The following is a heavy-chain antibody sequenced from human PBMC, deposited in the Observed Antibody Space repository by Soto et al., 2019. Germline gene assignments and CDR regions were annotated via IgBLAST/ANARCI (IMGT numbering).Heavy chain of an antibody. CDR3: AKADGEQWLLPHLDK. CDR1: GFNFKKFA. D-gene: IGHD6-19*01. J-gene: IGHJ4*02. V-gene: IGHV3-23*01. CDR2: ISCCGGST. Sequence: EVQLLESGGGVVQPGGSLRVSCVASGFNFKKFAMTWVRPAPGGGLDWVSGISCCGGSTSYADSVKGRFSIARDDSTNTLSLQMNNLRVEDTAQYYCAKADGEQWLLPHLDKWGQGTLVTVS.